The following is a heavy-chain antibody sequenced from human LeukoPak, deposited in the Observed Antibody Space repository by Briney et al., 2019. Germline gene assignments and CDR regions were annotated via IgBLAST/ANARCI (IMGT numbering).Heavy chain of an antibody. J-gene: IGHJ4*02. D-gene: IGHD2/OR15-2a*01. CDR1: GYTFTDYY. Sequence: ASVKVSCKASGYTFTDYYVHWVRLVPGQGLEWMGRISPNSGATNYAEKFRGRVTMARDTSINTVYMEMSSLRSDDRAVYYFARDLWGWGSDYLDYWGQGTLVTVSS. CDR2: ISPNSGAT. V-gene: IGHV1-2*06. CDR3: ARDLWGWGSDYLDY.